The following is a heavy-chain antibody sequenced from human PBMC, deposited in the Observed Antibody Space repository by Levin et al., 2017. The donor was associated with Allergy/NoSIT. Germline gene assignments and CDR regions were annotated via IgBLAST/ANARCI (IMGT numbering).Heavy chain of an antibody. CDR3: AKPKGGLIVLVPAALDY. CDR2: ISYDGSNK. J-gene: IGHJ4*02. Sequence: QAGGSLRLSCAASGFTFSSYGMHWVRQAPGKGLEWVAVISYDGSNKYYADSVKGRFTISRDNSKNTLYLQMNSLRAEDTAVYYCAKPKGGLIVLVPAALDYWGQGTLVTVSS. V-gene: IGHV3-30*18. CDR1: GFTFSSYG. D-gene: IGHD2-2*01.